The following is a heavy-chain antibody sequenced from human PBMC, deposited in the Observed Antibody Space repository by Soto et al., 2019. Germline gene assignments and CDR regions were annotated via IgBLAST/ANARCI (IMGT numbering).Heavy chain of an antibody. J-gene: IGHJ5*02. CDR3: ARVGYCSSTSCYWGGWFDP. D-gene: IGHD2-2*01. CDR2: IYYSGST. V-gene: IGHV4-59*01. CDR1: GGSISSYY. Sequence: SETLSLTCTVSGGSISSYYWSWIRQPPGKXLEWIGYIYYSGSTNYNPSLKSRVTISVDTSKNQFSLKLSSVTAADTAVYYCARVGYCSSTSCYWGGWFDPWGQGTLVTVFS.